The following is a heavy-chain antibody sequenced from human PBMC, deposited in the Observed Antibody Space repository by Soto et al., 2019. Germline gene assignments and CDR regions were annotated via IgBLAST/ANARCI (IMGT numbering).Heavy chain of an antibody. CDR2: IYYSGST. CDR1: GGSISSGGYY. V-gene: IGHV4-31*03. D-gene: IGHD3-22*01. Sequence: SETLSLTCTVSGGSISSGGYYWSWIRQHPGKGLEWIGYIYYSGSTYYSPSLKSRVTISVDTSKNQFSLKLSSVPAADTAVYYCARACLVNSDCSGYYDYWGQGTLVTVSS. CDR3: ARACLVNSDCSGYYDY. J-gene: IGHJ4*02.